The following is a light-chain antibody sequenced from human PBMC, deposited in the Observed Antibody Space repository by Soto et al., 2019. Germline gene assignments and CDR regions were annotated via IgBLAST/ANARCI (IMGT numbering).Light chain of an antibody. CDR2: EVS. V-gene: IGLV2-14*01. CDR1: SSDVGGYNY. CDR3: SSYTSSSTWV. J-gene: IGLJ3*02. Sequence: QSALTQPASVSGSPGQSITISCTGTSSDVGGYNYVSWYQQHPGKAPKLMIYEVSNRPSGVSNRFSGSKSGNTASLTISGLQGEDEDDYYCSSYTSSSTWVFGGGTKVTVL.